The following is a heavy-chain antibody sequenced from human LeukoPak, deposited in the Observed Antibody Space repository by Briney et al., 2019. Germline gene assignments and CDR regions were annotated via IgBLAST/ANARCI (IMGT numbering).Heavy chain of an antibody. Sequence: GGSLRLSCAASGFTVSSNYMSWVRQAPGKGLEWVSAISGSGGSTYYADSVKGRFTISRDNSKNTLYLQMNSLRAEDTAVYYCAKNEQWLTFDYWGQGTLVTVSS. CDR2: ISGSGGST. D-gene: IGHD6-19*01. CDR3: AKNEQWLTFDY. J-gene: IGHJ4*02. V-gene: IGHV3-23*01. CDR1: GFTVSSNY.